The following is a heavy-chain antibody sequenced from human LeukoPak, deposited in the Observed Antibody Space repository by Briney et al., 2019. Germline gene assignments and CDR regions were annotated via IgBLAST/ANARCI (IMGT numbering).Heavy chain of an antibody. D-gene: IGHD2-2*01. J-gene: IGHJ6*02. CDR1: GYTFTGYY. CDR3: TRDHCSYINCYEDYYYGMDV. Sequence: ASVKVSCKASGYTFTGYYMHWVRQAPGQGLEWMGWINPDTGAADIAQKFQGRVTMTRDTSISAAYMELSRLRSDDTAVYYCTRDHCSYINCYEDYYYGMDVWGQGTTVTVSS. CDR2: INPDTGAA. V-gene: IGHV1-2*02.